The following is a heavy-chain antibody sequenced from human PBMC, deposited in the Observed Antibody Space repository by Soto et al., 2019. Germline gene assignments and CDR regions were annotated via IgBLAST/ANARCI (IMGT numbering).Heavy chain of an antibody. CDR3: ARPQFSGTYHDPFKI. V-gene: IGHV4-59*05. CDR2: VYYGENT. CDR1: GASISTDY. Sequence: PSETLSLTCSVSGASISTDYWSWIRQPPGRGLEWIGSVYYGENTYYNPSLKSRVTISVDTSKNLFSLNLSSVTAADTAMYYCARPQFSGTYHDPFKIWGPGTMVTVSS. J-gene: IGHJ3*02. D-gene: IGHD1-26*01.